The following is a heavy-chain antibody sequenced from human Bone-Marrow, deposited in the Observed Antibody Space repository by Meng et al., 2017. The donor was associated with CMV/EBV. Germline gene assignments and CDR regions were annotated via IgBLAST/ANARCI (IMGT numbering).Heavy chain of an antibody. D-gene: IGHD5-18*01. CDR1: GYTFTGYY. CDR2: INPNSGGT. V-gene: IGHV1-2*02. Sequence: ASVKVSCKASGYTFTGYYMHWVRQAPGQGLEWMGWINPNSGGTNYAQKFQGRVTMTRNTSISTAYMELSSLRSEDTAVYYCARGLIDSYGPSYYFDYWGQGTLVTVSS. CDR3: ARGLIDSYGPSYYFDY. J-gene: IGHJ4*02.